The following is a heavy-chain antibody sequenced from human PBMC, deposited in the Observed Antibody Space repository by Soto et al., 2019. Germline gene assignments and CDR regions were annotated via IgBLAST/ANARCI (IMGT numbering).Heavy chain of an antibody. CDR1: DGPVRDSSSY. CDR3: ARELEGGVFDL. J-gene: IGHJ3*01. D-gene: IGHD2-8*02. CDR2: LSYTGSN. Sequence: LSLNCTVSDGPVRDSSSYWTGIRQPPAKGLEWMGYLSYTGSNHYTTSIRNRATISLDESSTKFSMRLSSVTDEDTDVYYCARELEGGVFDLWRRGTSVTVSS. V-gene: IGHV4-30-4*01.